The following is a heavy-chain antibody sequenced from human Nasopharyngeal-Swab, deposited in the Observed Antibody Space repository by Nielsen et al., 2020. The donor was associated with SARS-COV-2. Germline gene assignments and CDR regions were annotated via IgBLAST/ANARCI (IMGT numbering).Heavy chain of an antibody. Sequence: SETLSLTCAVYGGSFSGYYWSWIRQPPGKGLEWIGEINHSGSTNYNPSLKSRVTISVDTSKNPFSLKLSSVTAADTAVYYCARGGLGVVTHDAFDIWGQGTMVTVSS. CDR2: INHSGST. CDR1: GGSFSGYY. J-gene: IGHJ3*02. CDR3: ARGGLGVVTHDAFDI. V-gene: IGHV4-34*01. D-gene: IGHD3-3*01.